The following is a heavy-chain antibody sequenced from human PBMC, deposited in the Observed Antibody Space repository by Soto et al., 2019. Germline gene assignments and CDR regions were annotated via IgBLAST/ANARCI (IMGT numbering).Heavy chain of an antibody. CDR3: ARDIVLVPAALMNWFDP. J-gene: IGHJ5*02. CDR1: GGTFSSYA. D-gene: IGHD2-2*01. CDR2: IIPIFGTA. V-gene: IGHV1-69*12. Sequence: QVQLVQSGAEVKKPGSSVKVSCKASGGTFSSYAISWVRQAPGQGLEWMGGIIPIFGTANYAQKFQGRVTITADESTSTAYRELSSLRSEDTAVYYCARDIVLVPAALMNWFDPWGQGTLVTVSS.